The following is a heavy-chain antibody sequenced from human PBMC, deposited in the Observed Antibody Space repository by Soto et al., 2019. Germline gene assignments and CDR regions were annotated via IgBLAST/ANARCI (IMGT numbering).Heavy chain of an antibody. J-gene: IGHJ4*02. Sequence: QVQLQESGPGLVEPSPTLSLTCSVSGGSMRSEGYYCSWIRQHPGKGMEWIGYIYYSGLTDYNPSLKGRLTISVDKSKNESYLKMWSVTAADRAVYSWAYLMVFTGYPGDGGQETLVPFSP. CDR3: AYLMVFTGYPGD. V-gene: IGHV4-31*09. D-gene: IGHD2-8*01. CDR2: IYYSGLT. CDR1: GGSMRSEGYY.